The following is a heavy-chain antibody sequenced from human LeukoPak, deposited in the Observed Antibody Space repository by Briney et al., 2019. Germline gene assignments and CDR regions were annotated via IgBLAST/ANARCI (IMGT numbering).Heavy chain of an antibody. CDR1: GFTFSSYS. CDR2: ISSSSSYI. D-gene: IGHD1-26*01. CDR3: ARDLAGSYYSWGLDAFDI. J-gene: IGHJ3*02. Sequence: PGGSLRLSCAASGFTFSSYSMNWVRQAPGKGLEWVSSISSSSSYIYYADSVKGRFTISRDNAKNSLYLQMNSLRAEDTAVYYCARDLAGSYYSWGLDAFDIWGQGTMVTVSS. V-gene: IGHV3-21*01.